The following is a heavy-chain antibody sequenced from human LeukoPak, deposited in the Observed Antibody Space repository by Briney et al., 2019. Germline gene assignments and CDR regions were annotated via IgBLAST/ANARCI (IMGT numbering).Heavy chain of an antibody. CDR3: ARGVPYYDSSGYLFDY. D-gene: IGHD3-22*01. Sequence: SVKVSCKASGGTFSSYAISWVRQAPGQGLEWMGGIIPIFGTANYAQKFQGRVTITADESTSTAYMELSSLRSEDTAVYYCARGVPYYDSSGYLFDYWGQGTLVTVSS. CDR1: GGTFSSYA. J-gene: IGHJ4*02. CDR2: IIPIFGTA. V-gene: IGHV1-69*13.